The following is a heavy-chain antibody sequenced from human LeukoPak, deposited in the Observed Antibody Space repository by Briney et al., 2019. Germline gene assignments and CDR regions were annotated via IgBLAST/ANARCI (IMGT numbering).Heavy chain of an antibody. CDR3: ARRWASHSSSWYSLGGPAYAFDI. D-gene: IGHD6-13*01. CDR2: IYPGDSDT. Sequence: GESLKISCKGSGYSFTSYWIGWVRQMPGKGLEWMGIIYPGDSDTRYSPSFQGQVTISADKSISTAYLQWSSLKASDTAMYYCARRWASHSSSWYSLGGPAYAFDIWGQGTMVTVSS. J-gene: IGHJ3*02. CDR1: GYSFTSYW. V-gene: IGHV5-51*01.